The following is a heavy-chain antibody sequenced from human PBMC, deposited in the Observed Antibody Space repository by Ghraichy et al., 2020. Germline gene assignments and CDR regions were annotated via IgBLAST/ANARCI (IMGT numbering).Heavy chain of an antibody. CDR2: VYYSGST. V-gene: IGHV4-59*01. Sequence: SETLSLTCTVSGGSISSYNWNWIRQPPGKGLEWIGYVYYSGSTKYNPSLKSRVTISVDTSKNQFSLKLSSVTAADTAVYYWARARWTGTTEIIDYWGQGTLVTVSS. CDR3: ARARWTGTTEIIDY. CDR1: GGSISSYN. D-gene: IGHD1-7*01. J-gene: IGHJ4*02.